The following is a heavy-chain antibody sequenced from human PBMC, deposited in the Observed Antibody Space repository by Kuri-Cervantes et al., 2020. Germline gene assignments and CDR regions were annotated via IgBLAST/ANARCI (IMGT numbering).Heavy chain of an antibody. CDR1: GLTFNNYW. V-gene: IGHV3-21*01. Sequence: GESLKISCAASGLTFNNYWMSWVRQAPGKGLEWVSSISSSSSYIYYADSVKGRFTISRDNAKNSLYLQMNSLRAEDTAVYYCARAQWLKGVGDYWGQGTLVTVSS. D-gene: IGHD6-19*01. CDR3: ARAQWLKGVGDY. J-gene: IGHJ4*02. CDR2: ISSSSSYI.